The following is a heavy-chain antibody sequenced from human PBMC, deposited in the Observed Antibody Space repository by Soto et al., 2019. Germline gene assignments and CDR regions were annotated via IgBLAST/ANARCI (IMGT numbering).Heavy chain of an antibody. CDR3: ASRDPGNSVDY. CDR1: GFTITTYW. Sequence: GFTITTYWSAWVRQMPGKGLEWIGEIYRTGSTNYNPSLKSRVTISLEKSENQFSLKVTSLTAADTAVYYCASRDPGNSVDYWGQGTLVTVSS. J-gene: IGHJ4*02. D-gene: IGHD5-12*01. V-gene: IGHV4-4*02. CDR2: IYRTGST.